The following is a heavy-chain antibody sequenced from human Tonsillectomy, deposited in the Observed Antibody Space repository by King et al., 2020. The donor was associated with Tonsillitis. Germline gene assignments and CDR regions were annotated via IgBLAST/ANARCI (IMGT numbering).Heavy chain of an antibody. V-gene: IGHV3-23*04. CDR1: GFTFSDFA. CDR2: ISGDSTKT. Sequence: QLVQSGGGLVQPGGSLRLSWAASGFTFSDFAMTWVRQAPGKGLEWVSSISGDSTKTYFADSVRGRFTISSDNSKNTLFLQLNSLRAEDTALYYCAKDGGGYQILYPYYFDYWGQGTLVTVSS. D-gene: IGHD3-16*02. CDR3: AKDGGGYQILYPYYFDY. J-gene: IGHJ4*02.